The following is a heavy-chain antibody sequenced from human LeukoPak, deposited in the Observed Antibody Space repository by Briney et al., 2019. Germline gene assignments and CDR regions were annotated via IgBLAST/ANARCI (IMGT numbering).Heavy chain of an antibody. CDR1: GFTVSSNY. D-gene: IGHD3-22*01. CDR2: IYSGGST. CDR3: AGLPAYYYDTSGFYFDY. V-gene: IGHV3-66*04. Sequence: WGSLRLSCAASGFTVSSNYMSWVRQAPGKGLEWVSVIYSGGSTYYADSVKGRFTISRDNSKNTLYLKMNSLRAEDTAVYYCAGLPAYYYDTSGFYFDYWGQGTLVTVSS. J-gene: IGHJ4*02.